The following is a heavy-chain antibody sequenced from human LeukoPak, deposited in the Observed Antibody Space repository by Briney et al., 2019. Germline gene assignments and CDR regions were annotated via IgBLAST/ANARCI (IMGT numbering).Heavy chain of an antibody. CDR3: ATDLGSSRPNF. CDR1: GFSFSTYW. V-gene: IGHV3-7*01. J-gene: IGHJ4*02. Sequence: GGSLRLSCAASGFSFSTYWMTWVRQAPGKGLEWVANIKQDGSENYYVDSARGRFTISRDSAKNSLYLQMNSLTAEDTAVYYCATDLGSSRPNFWGQGILVTVSS. CDR2: IKQDGSEN. D-gene: IGHD6-13*01.